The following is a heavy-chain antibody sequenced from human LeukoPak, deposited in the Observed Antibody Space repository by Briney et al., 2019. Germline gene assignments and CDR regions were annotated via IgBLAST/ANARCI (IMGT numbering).Heavy chain of an antibody. J-gene: IGHJ4*02. CDR3: ALGPTYGDYVGY. CDR2: IRSKANSYAT. D-gene: IGHD4-17*01. CDR1: GFTFSGSA. Sequence: GGSLRLSCAASGFTFSGSAIHWVRQASGKGLEWVGRIRSKANSYATAFPASVEGRFTISRDDSKNTAFLQMNSLRAEDTAVYYCALGPTYGDYVGYWGQGTLVTVSS. V-gene: IGHV3-73*01.